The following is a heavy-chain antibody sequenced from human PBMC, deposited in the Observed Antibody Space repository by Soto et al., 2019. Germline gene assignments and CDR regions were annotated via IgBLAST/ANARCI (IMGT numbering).Heavy chain of an antibody. Sequence: GESLKISCKGSGYSFTSYWIGWVRQMPGKGLEWMGIIYPGDSDTRYSPSFQGQVTISADKSISTAYLQWSSLKASDTAMYYCARSRTRPHYYDSSGIFDPWGQGTLVTVSS. D-gene: IGHD3-22*01. CDR2: IYPGDSDT. J-gene: IGHJ5*02. V-gene: IGHV5-51*01. CDR1: GYSFTSYW. CDR3: ARSRTRPHYYDSSGIFDP.